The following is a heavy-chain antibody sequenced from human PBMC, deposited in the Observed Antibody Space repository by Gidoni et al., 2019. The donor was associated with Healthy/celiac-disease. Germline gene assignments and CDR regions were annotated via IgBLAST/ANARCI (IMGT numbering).Heavy chain of an antibody. CDR1: GFTFSSYS. V-gene: IGHV3-21*01. Sequence: ALVKPGGSLRLSCAASGFTFSSYSMNWVRQAPGKGLEWVSSISSSSSYIYYADSVKGRFTISRDNAKNSLYLQMNSLRAEDTAVYYCAREGGYDFWSGHAPSPYDYWGQGTLVTVSS. CDR3: AREGGYDFWSGHAPSPYDY. J-gene: IGHJ4*02. D-gene: IGHD3-3*01. CDR2: ISSSSSYI.